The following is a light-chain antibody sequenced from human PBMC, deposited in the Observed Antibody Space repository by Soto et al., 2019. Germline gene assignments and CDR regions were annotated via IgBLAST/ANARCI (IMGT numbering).Light chain of an antibody. CDR1: SSDVGSYNF. J-gene: IGLJ3*02. V-gene: IGLV2-23*01. Sequence: QSALTQPASVSGSPGQSITISCTGTSSDVGSYNFVSWYQQHPGKAPKLMIYEGSKRPSGVSNRFSGSKSGNTASLTISGLQAEDEADNYCCSYAGDSAWVFGGGTKVTVL. CDR3: CSYAGDSAWV. CDR2: EGS.